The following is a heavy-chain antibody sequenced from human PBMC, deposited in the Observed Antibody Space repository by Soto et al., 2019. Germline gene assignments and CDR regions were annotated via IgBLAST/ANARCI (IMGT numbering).Heavy chain of an antibody. CDR2: ISSSSSYI. V-gene: IGHV3-21*01. CDR1: GFTFSSYS. D-gene: IGHD3-3*01. CDR3: ARDGRDYDFWSGYYTRDYYYGMDV. J-gene: IGHJ6*02. Sequence: EVQLVESGGGLVKPGGSLRLYCAASGFTFSSYSMNWVRQAPGKGLEWVSSISSSSSYIYYADSVKGRFTISRDNAKNSLYLQMNSLRDEDTAVYYCARDGRDYDFWSGYYTRDYYYGMDVWGQVTTVTVSS.